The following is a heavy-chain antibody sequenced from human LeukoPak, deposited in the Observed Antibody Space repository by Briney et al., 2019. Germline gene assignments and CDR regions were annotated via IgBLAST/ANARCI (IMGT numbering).Heavy chain of an antibody. D-gene: IGHD3-10*01. Sequence: NPSETLSLTCTVSGDSISSSSYYWGWIRQPPGKGLEWIGSIYYSGSTYYNPSLKSRVTISVDTSKNQFSLKLSSVTAADTAVYYCARDGSGVYYGSVFGYWGQGTLVTVSS. V-gene: IGHV4-39*07. CDR2: IYYSGST. J-gene: IGHJ4*02. CDR3: ARDGSGVYYGSVFGY. CDR1: GDSISSSSYY.